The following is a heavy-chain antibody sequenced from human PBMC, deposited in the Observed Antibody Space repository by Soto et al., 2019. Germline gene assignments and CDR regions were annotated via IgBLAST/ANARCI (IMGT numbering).Heavy chain of an antibody. Sequence: QVQLVESGGGVVQPGRSLRLSCAASGFTFSSYGMHWVRQAPGKGLEWVAVIWYDGSNKYYADSVKGRFTISRDNSKNTLYLQMNSLRAEDTAVYYCARASTYYDFWSGYSFFDYWGQGTLVTVSS. V-gene: IGHV3-33*01. J-gene: IGHJ4*02. CDR3: ARASTYYDFWSGYSFFDY. D-gene: IGHD3-3*01. CDR1: GFTFSSYG. CDR2: IWYDGSNK.